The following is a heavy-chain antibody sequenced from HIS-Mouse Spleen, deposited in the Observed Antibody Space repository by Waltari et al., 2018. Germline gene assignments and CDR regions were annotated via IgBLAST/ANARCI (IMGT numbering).Heavy chain of an antibody. CDR1: GGSISSSSYY. CDR3: AREIPYSSSWYDWYFDL. CDR2: SYYSGST. D-gene: IGHD6-13*01. J-gene: IGHJ2*01. V-gene: IGHV4-39*07. Sequence: QLQLQESGPGLVKPSETLSLTCTVPGGSISSSSYYWGWIRKPPGKGLEWIGSSYYSGSTYYNPSLKSRVTISVDTSKNQFSLKLSSVTAADTAVYYCAREIPYSSSWYDWYFDLWGRGTLVTVSS.